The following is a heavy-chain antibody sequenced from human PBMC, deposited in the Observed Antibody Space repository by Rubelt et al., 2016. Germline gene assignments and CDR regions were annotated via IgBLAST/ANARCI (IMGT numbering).Heavy chain of an antibody. J-gene: IGHJ6*02. CDR2: IYYSGST. D-gene: IGHD3-10*01. V-gene: IGHV4-31*03. CDR1: GGSISSGGYY. CDR3: ARVRKDLKVRGYGMDV. Sequence: QVQLQESGPGLVKPSQTLSLTCTVSGGSISSGGYYWSWIRQHPGKGLAWIGYIYYSGSTYYNPSLNIRVTISVDTSKNQFSLKLSSVTAADTAVYYCARVRKDLKVRGYGMDVWGQGTTVTVSS.